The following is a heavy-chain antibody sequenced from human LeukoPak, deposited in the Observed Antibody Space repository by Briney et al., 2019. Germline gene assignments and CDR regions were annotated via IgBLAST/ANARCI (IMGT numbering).Heavy chain of an antibody. Sequence: GGSLRLSCAASGFTFSDYYMSWIRQAPGKGLEWVSYISSSGSTIYYADSVRGRFTISRDNAKNSLYLQMNSLRAEDTAVYYCARHQYSSSWFFDYWGQGTLVTVSS. CDR1: GFTFSDYY. V-gene: IGHV3-11*01. CDR2: ISSSGSTI. J-gene: IGHJ4*02. D-gene: IGHD6-13*01. CDR3: ARHQYSSSWFFDY.